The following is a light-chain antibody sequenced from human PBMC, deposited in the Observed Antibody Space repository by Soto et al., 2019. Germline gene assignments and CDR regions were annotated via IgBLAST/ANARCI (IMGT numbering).Light chain of an antibody. CDR1: NSDVGGYNY. V-gene: IGLV2-8*01. CDR2: EVN. Sequence: QSVLTQPPSASGSPGQSVTISCTGTNSDVGGYNYVSWYQQYPGKAPQLIIYEVNERPSGVPDRFSGSKAGNTASLTVSGLHTADDADYYCSSYAGLNWYVFGTGTKLTVL. J-gene: IGLJ1*01. CDR3: SSYAGLNWYV.